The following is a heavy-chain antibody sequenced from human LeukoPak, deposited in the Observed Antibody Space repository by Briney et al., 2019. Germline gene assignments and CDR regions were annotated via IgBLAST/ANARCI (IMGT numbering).Heavy chain of an antibody. J-gene: IGHJ3*02. CDR3: AIGRGSGFTFDI. V-gene: IGHV5-51*01. D-gene: IGHD3-10*01. CDR2: VYTGDCGT. CDR1: GCSFISYW. Sequence: IFSKGAGCSFISYWNGWGRQLPGKGLEWMGIVYTGDCGTRYNPSFQSQVTISADKSIPTAYLQWSSLKASDTAMYYCAIGRGSGFTFDIWGQGTIVTVSS.